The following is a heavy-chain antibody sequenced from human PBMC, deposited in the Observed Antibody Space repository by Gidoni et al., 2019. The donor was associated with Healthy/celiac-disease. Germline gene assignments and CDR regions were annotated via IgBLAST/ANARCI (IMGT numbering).Heavy chain of an antibody. J-gene: IGHJ3*02. CDR3: ARERSLWFGELINDAFDI. CDR1: GGTFSSYD. D-gene: IGHD3-10*01. Sequence: QVQLVQSGAEVKKPGSSVKVSCKASGGTFSSYDISWVRQAPGQGLEWMGGIIPIFGTANYAQKFQGRVTITADESTSTAYMELSSLRSEDTAVYYCARERSLWFGELINDAFDIWGQGTMVTVSS. V-gene: IGHV1-69*01. CDR2: IIPIFGTA.